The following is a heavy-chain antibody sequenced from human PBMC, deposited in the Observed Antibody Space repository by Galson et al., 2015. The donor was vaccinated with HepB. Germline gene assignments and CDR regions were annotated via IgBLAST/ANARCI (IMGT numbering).Heavy chain of an antibody. Sequence: SLRLSCAASGFTFSSYWMHWVRQAPGKGLVWVSRINSDGSSTSYADSVKGRFTISRDNAKNTLYLQMNSLRAEDTAVYCCARMSQWLGRVRSNAFDIWGQGTMVTVSS. CDR1: GFTFSSYW. D-gene: IGHD6-19*01. V-gene: IGHV3-74*01. CDR2: INSDGSST. CDR3: ARMSQWLGRVRSNAFDI. J-gene: IGHJ3*02.